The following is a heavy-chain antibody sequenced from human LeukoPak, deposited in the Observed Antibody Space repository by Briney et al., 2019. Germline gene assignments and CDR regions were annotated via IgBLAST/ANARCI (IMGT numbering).Heavy chain of an antibody. CDR1: GFTFSSYA. V-gene: IGHV3-23*01. CDR2: ISGSGGST. CDR3: AKDQFILSGGRLNWGFDY. Sequence: PGGSLRLSCAASGFTFSSYAMSWVRQAPGKGLEWVSAISGSGGSTYYADSVKGRFTISRDNSKNTLHLQMNSLRAEDTAVYYCAKDQFILSGGRLNWGFDYWGQGTLVTVSS. J-gene: IGHJ4*02. D-gene: IGHD7-27*01.